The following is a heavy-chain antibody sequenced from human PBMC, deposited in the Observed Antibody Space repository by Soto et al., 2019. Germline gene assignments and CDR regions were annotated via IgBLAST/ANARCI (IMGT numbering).Heavy chain of an antibody. CDR3: TKDLKSLWSGYSKYYYYGMDV. D-gene: IGHD3-3*01. Sequence: EVQRVESGGGLVQPGRSLRLSCAASGFTFDDYVMHWVRQAPGKGLEWVSGISWNSGSIDYADSVKGRFTISRDNAKNSLYLQMNSLRAEDTALYYCTKDLKSLWSGYSKYYYYGMDVWGQGTTVTVSS. J-gene: IGHJ6*02. CDR1: GFTFDDYV. CDR2: ISWNSGSI. V-gene: IGHV3-9*01.